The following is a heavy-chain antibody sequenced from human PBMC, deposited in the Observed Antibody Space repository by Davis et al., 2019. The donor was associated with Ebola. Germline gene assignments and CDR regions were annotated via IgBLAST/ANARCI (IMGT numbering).Heavy chain of an antibody. V-gene: IGHV4-39*01. D-gene: IGHD1-26*01. CDR1: GGSISSSSYY. J-gene: IGHJ4*02. CDR3: AIQIMGATRVFDY. CDR2: IYYSGST. Sequence: SETLSLTCTVSGGSISSSSYYWGWIRQPPGKGLEWIGSIYYSGSTYYNPSLKSRVTISVDTSKNQFSLKLSSVTAADTAVYYCAIQIMGATRVFDYWGQGTVVTVSP.